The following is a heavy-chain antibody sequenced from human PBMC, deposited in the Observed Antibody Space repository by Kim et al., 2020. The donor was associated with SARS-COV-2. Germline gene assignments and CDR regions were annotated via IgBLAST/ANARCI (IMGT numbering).Heavy chain of an antibody. D-gene: IGHD3-22*01. Sequence: QKFQGRVTMTRDTSTSTVYMELSSLRSEDTAVYYCATEYYYDSSGYYFGYWGQGTLVTVSS. V-gene: IGHV1-46*01. J-gene: IGHJ4*02. CDR3: ATEYYYDSSGYYFGY.